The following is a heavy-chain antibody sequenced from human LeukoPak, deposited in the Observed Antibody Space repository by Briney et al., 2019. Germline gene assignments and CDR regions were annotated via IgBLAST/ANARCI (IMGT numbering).Heavy chain of an antibody. CDR1: GFTFSDYY. V-gene: IGHV3-11*05. Sequence: GGSLRLSCAASGFTFSDYYMSWIRQTPEKGLEWVSYIGGNSYYTNYADSVKGRFTISRDNAKNSLYLQMNGLRAEDTAVYYCARGDGGNSAFDYWGQGNLVTVSS. CDR2: IGGNSYYT. CDR3: ARGDGGNSAFDY. J-gene: IGHJ4*02. D-gene: IGHD4-23*01.